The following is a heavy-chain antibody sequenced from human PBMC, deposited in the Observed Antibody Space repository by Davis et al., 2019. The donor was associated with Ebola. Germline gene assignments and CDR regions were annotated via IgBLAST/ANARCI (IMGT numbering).Heavy chain of an antibody. CDR1: GFTFSSYW. J-gene: IGHJ5*02. CDR2: IKQAGSEK. V-gene: IGHV3-7*01. CDR3: ARESSSWLTNWFDP. D-gene: IGHD6-13*01. Sequence: GESLTISCAASGFTFSSYWMSWVRQAPGKGLEWVANIKQAGSEKYYVDSVKGRFTISRYNTKNSLYLQMNSLRAEDTAVYYCARESSSWLTNWFDPWGQGTLVTVPS.